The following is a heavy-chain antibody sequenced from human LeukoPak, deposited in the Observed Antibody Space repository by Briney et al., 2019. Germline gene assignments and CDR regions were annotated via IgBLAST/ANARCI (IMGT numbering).Heavy chain of an antibody. V-gene: IGHV3-53*01. CDR3: ARDSDSGYGPFAS. Sequence: GGSLRLSCAASGFTVSNNYMSWVRQSPGKGLEWFSGIHSGVTTNYADSVQGRFTISRDNSKTTVYLHMNSLRAEDPAVYYCARDSDSGYGPFASWGQGTLVTVSS. D-gene: IGHD5-12*01. CDR2: IHSGVTT. CDR1: GFTVSNNY. J-gene: IGHJ4*02.